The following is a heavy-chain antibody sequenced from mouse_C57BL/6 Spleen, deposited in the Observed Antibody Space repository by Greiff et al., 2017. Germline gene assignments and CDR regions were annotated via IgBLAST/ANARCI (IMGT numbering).Heavy chain of an antibody. CDR2: ISGGGGNT. CDR3: ARHPYYYGSRYFDV. V-gene: IGHV5-9*01. J-gene: IGHJ1*03. D-gene: IGHD1-1*01. Sequence: EVQLVESGGGLVKPGGSLKLSCAASGFTFSSYTMSWVRQTPEKRLEWVATISGGGGNTYYPDSVKGRFTISRDNAKNTLYLQMSSLRSEDTALYYSARHPYYYGSRYFDVWGTGTTVTVSS. CDR1: GFTFSSYT.